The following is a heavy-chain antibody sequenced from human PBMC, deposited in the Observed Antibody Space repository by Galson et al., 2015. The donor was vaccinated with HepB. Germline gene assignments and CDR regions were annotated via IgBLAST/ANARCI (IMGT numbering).Heavy chain of an antibody. Sequence: SLRLSCATSGFTFTSYNMHWVRQSPVEGLEWLAIISDDGKTGFYADSVKGRFTISRDNSKNTLSLQMNSLRPDDTAVYYCARDSNWNFDYWGQGTLVTVSS. D-gene: IGHD1-1*01. CDR1: GFTFTSYN. CDR3: ARDSNWNFDY. CDR2: ISDDGKTG. V-gene: IGHV3-30*01. J-gene: IGHJ4*02.